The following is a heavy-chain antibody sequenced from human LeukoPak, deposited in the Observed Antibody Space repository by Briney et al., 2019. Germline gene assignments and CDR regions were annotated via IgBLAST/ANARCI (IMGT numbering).Heavy chain of an antibody. CDR2: ISSSSSTI. CDR3: AKDSAKKYDDY. J-gene: IGHJ4*02. CDR1: GFTFSSYR. V-gene: IGHV3-48*01. D-gene: IGHD2/OR15-2a*01. Sequence: GGSLRLSCAASGFTFSSYRMNWVRQAPGKGLEWVSYISSSSSTIYYADSVKGRFTISRDNAKNSLYLQMNSLRAEDTAVYYCAKDSAKKYDDYWGQGTLVTVSS.